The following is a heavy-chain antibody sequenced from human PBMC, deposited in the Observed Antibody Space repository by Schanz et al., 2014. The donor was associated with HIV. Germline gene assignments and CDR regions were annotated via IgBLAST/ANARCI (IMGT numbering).Heavy chain of an antibody. CDR2: ISYDGSNK. V-gene: IGHV3-30*18. J-gene: IGHJ4*03. CDR1: GFTFSSYG. D-gene: IGHD6-13*01. Sequence: QVQLVESGGGVVQPGRSLRLSCAASGFTFSSYGMHWVRQAPGKGLEWVAVISYDGSNKYYADSVKGRFTISRDISKNTLYLQMNSLRAEDTAVYYCAKEEQQLGGVGGYHFDYWGPGTTVTVSS. CDR3: AKEEQQLGGVGGYHFDY.